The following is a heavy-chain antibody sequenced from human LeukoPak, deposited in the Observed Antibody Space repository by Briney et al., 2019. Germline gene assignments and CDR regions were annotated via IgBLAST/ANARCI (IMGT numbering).Heavy chain of an antibody. Sequence: SETLSLTCTVSGGSISSYFWSWIRQPPGKGLEWIGYIYYSGGTNYNPSLKSRVTMSVDTSKNQFSLKLSSVTAADTAVYYCARIDRAVAGTIDYWGQGTLVTVSS. CDR1: GGSISSYF. V-gene: IGHV4-59*08. CDR3: ARIDRAVAGTIDY. J-gene: IGHJ4*02. CDR2: IYYSGGT. D-gene: IGHD6-19*01.